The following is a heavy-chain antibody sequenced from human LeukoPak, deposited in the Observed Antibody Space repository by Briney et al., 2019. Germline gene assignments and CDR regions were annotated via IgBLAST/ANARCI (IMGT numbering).Heavy chain of an antibody. CDR1: GGSISSSSYY. J-gene: IGHJ3*02. V-gene: IGHV4-39*01. Sequence: PSETLSLTCTVSGGSISSSSYYWGWIRQPPGKGLEWIRSINYSGSTYYNPSLKSRVTISVDTSKNQFSLKLSSVTAADTAVYYCARPRRNYYDSSGYYLDAFDIWGQGTMVTVSS. CDR3: ARPRRNYYDSSGYYLDAFDI. D-gene: IGHD3-22*01. CDR2: INYSGST.